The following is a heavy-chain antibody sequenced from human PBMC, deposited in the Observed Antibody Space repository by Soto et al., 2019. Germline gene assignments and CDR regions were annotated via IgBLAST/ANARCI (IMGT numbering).Heavy chain of an antibody. J-gene: IGHJ4*02. V-gene: IGHV4-39*07. CDR1: GGSISSSSYY. Sequence: PSETLSLTCTVSGGSISSSSYYLTWIRQPPGKGLEWIGEIDRRGNANYNPSLKSRVTISVDTSKNQFSLRLTSMTAADTAVYYCARGRSSGYSSAVDNWGQGNMVTVSS. CDR3: ARGRSSGYSSAVDN. CDR2: IDRRGNA. D-gene: IGHD3-22*01.